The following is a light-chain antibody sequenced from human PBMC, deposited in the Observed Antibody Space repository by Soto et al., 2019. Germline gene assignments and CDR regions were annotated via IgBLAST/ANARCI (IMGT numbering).Light chain of an antibody. CDR3: SSYTTHNTVV. Sequence: QSALTQTASVSESPGQSISLSCSGTSNDVGSHNYVSWYQQHPGKAPKLIIFEVNNRPSGVSHRFSGSKSGNTASLTISDLQDEDDADYYCSSYTTHNTVVFGGGTKLTVL. V-gene: IGLV2-14*01. CDR2: EVN. CDR1: SNDVGSHNY. J-gene: IGLJ2*01.